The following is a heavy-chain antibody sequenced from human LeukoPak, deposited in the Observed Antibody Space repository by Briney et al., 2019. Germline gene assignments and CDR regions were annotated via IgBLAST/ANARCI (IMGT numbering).Heavy chain of an antibody. CDR2: INHSGST. J-gene: IGHJ6*03. CDR1: GGSFSGYY. Sequence: PSETLSLTCAVYGGSFSGYYWNWIRQPPGKGLEWIGEINHSGSTNYNPSLRSRVTISVDTSKSQFSLKLSSVTAADTAVYYCARSGGYCSSTSCSYLYYMDVWGKGTTVTVSS. D-gene: IGHD2-2*01. V-gene: IGHV4-34*01. CDR3: ARSGGYCSSTSCSYLYYMDV.